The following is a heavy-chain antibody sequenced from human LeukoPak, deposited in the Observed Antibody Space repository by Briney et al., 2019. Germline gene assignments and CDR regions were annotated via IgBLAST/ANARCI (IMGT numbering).Heavy chain of an antibody. V-gene: IGHV4-34*01. Sequence: SETLSLTCAVYGGSFSGYYWSWIRQPPGKGLEWIGEINHSGSTNYNPSLKSRVSISLDTSRNHIYLNVTSVTAADTAMYFCARPVGRPTGRDAFDIWGQGTMVIVS. CDR2: INHSGST. CDR1: GGSFSGYY. J-gene: IGHJ3*02. CDR3: ARPVGRPTGRDAFDI. D-gene: IGHD1-14*01.